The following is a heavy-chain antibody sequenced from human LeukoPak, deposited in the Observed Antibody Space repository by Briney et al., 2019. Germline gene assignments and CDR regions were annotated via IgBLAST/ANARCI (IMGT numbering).Heavy chain of an antibody. Sequence: PGGSLRLSCAASGFTFSSYVMHWVRQAPGKGLEWVAVISYDGSNKYYADSVKGRFTISRDNSKNTLYLQMNSLRAEDTAVYYCAKVGEEWELQGSDYWGQGTLVTVSS. CDR1: GFTFSSYV. V-gene: IGHV3-30*18. J-gene: IGHJ4*02. D-gene: IGHD1-26*01. CDR2: ISYDGSNK. CDR3: AKVGEEWELQGSDY.